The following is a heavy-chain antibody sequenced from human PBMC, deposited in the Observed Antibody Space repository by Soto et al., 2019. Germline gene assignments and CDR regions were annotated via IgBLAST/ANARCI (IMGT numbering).Heavy chain of an antibody. CDR3: AKAIRYCSSTSCPFQR. CDR1: GFTFSSYG. Sequence: GGSLRLSCAASGFTFSSYGMHWVRQAPGKGLEWVAVISYDGSNKYYADSVKGRFTISRDNSKNTLYLQMNSLRAEDTAVYYCAKAIRYCSSTSCPFQRWGQGTLVTVSS. V-gene: IGHV3-30*18. J-gene: IGHJ1*01. D-gene: IGHD2-2*01. CDR2: ISYDGSNK.